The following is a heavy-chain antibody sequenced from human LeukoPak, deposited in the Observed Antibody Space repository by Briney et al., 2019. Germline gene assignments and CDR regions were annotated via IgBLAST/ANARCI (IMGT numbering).Heavy chain of an antibody. CDR1: GFTFSSYS. Sequence: GGSLRLSCAASGFTFSSYSMNWVRQSPGNGLVWVSRINSDGSVTSYADSVKGRFTISRDNAKSTLYLQMNSLRAEDTAVYYCARAGRGYYDSSGYSSDYWGQGTLVTVSS. CDR2: INSDGSVT. V-gene: IGHV3-74*01. J-gene: IGHJ4*02. CDR3: ARAGRGYYDSSGYSSDY. D-gene: IGHD3-22*01.